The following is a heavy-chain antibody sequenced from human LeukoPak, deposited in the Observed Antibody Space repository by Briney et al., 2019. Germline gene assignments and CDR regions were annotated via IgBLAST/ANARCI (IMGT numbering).Heavy chain of an antibody. CDR1: GFTFSSYW. V-gene: IGHV3-7*01. CDR3: ARIQPAAKPPGIAVAIATYAFDI. D-gene: IGHD6-19*01. Sequence: PGGSLRLSCAASGFTFSSYWMSWVRQAPGKGLEWVANIKQDGSEKYYVDSVKGRFTISRDNAKNSLYLQMNSLRAEDTAVYYCARIQPAAKPPGIAVAIATYAFDIWGQGTMVTVSS. J-gene: IGHJ3*02. CDR2: IKQDGSEK.